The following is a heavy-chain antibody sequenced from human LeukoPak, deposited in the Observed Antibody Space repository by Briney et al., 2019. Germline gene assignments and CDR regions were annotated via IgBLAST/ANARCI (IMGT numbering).Heavy chain of an antibody. J-gene: IGHJ6*03. D-gene: IGHD3-22*01. V-gene: IGHV4-59*01. CDR1: GGSISSYY. CDR3: ARAATYYYDSSGYYYESYYYYYYMDV. Sequence: SETLSLTCTVSGGSISSYYWSWIRQPPGKGLEWIGYIYYSGSTNYNPSLKSRVTISVDTSKNQFSLKLSSVTAADTAVYYCARAATYYYDSSGYYYESYYYYYYMDVWGKGTTVTVSS. CDR2: IYYSGST.